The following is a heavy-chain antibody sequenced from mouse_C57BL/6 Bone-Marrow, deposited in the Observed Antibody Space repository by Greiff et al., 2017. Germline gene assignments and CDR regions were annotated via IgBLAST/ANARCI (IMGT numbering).Heavy chain of an antibody. J-gene: IGHJ2*01. V-gene: IGHV14-4*01. CDR1: GFNIKDDY. D-gene: IGHD6-1*01. CDR2: IDPENGDT. Sequence: VQLQQSGAELVRPGASVKLSCTASGFNIKDDYMHWVKQRPEQGLEWIGWIDPENGDTEYASKFQGKATITADTSSNTAYLQLSSLTSEDTAVYYCNVDLWAHKYYFDYWGQGTTLTVSS. CDR3: NVDLWAHKYYFDY.